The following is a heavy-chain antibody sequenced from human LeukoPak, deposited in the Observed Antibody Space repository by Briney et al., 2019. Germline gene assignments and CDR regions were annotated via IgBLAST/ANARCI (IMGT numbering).Heavy chain of an antibody. CDR3: AKDQERYYYDSSGYYRRSNYYYYGMDV. Sequence: PGGSLRLSCAASGFTFNAFGMNWVRQAPGKGLEWVSYIGTTSGAIYYADSVKGRFTISRDNSKNTLYLQMNSLRAEDTAVYYCAKDQERYYYDSSGYYRRSNYYYYGMDVWGQGTTVTVSS. J-gene: IGHJ6*02. V-gene: IGHV3-48*01. CDR2: IGTTSGAI. D-gene: IGHD3-22*01. CDR1: GFTFNAFG.